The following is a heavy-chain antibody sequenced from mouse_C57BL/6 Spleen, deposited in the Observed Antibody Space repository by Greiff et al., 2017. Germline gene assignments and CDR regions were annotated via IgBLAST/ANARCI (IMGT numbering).Heavy chain of an antibody. V-gene: IGHV5-4*03. Sequence: EVKLMESGGGLVKPGGSLKLSCAASGFTFSSYAMSWVRQTPEKRLEWVATISAGGSYTYYQHNVKGRFPISIDNAKNNLYLQMSHMKSEYTAMDYCACDGQLGPRWYFDYWGTGTTVTVSS. J-gene: IGHJ1*03. D-gene: IGHD4-1*02. CDR2: ISAGGSYT. CDR1: GFTFSSYA. CDR3: ACDGQLGPRWYFDY.